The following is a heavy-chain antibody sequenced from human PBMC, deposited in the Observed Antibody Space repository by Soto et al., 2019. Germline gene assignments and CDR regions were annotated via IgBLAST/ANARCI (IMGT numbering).Heavy chain of an antibody. CDR2: MYNTGST. J-gene: IGHJ6*02. Sequence: SETLSLTCTVSGGSISSYYWSWIRQPPGKGLEWIGYMYNTGSTIYNPSLKSRVTISVDTSKNQFSLKLNSVTAADTAVYYCARDLWGYCGADCYPMDVSCQGISLTV. CDR3: ARDLWGYCGADCYPMDV. D-gene: IGHD2-21*02. V-gene: IGHV4-59*01. CDR1: GGSISSYY.